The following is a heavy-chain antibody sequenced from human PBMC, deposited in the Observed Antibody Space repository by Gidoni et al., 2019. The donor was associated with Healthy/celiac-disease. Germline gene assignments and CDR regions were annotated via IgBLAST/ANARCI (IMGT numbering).Heavy chain of an antibody. CDR3: ARDRGGRVGDGAYYDYGMDV. Sequence: QLQLQEPGPGLVKPSQTLSPAFPVSGRSISSSSYSWGWIRQPPGKGLEWIGSIYYSGSTYYNPCLKGRVTISVDTAKNQFSLKLSSVTGADTAVYYCARDRGGRVGDGAYYDYGMDVWGQGTTVTVSS. V-gene: IGHV4-39*07. J-gene: IGHJ6*02. D-gene: IGHD1-26*01. CDR2: IYYSGST. CDR1: GRSISSSSYS.